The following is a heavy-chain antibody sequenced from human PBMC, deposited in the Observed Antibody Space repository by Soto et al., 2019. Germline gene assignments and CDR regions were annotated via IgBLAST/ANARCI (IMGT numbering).Heavy chain of an antibody. Sequence: QVQLQESGPGLVKPSQTLSLTCPVSGGSISSGDYYWSWIRQPPGKGLEWIGYIYYGGSTYYNPSLKSRVTISVDTSKNQFSLKLSSVTAADTAVYYCARGSMTTINWFDPWGQGTLVTVSS. CDR1: GGSISSGDYY. CDR3: ARGSMTTINWFDP. D-gene: IGHD4-17*01. CDR2: IYYGGST. J-gene: IGHJ5*02. V-gene: IGHV4-30-4*01.